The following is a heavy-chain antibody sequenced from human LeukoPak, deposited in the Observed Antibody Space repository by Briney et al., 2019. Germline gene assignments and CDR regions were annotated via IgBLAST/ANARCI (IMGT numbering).Heavy chain of an antibody. J-gene: IGHJ2*01. CDR1: GFTLSRYY. CDR2: IKQDGSEK. CDR3: VRWIASGSGIYWYFDV. V-gene: IGHV3-7*01. Sequence: GGSLRLSCAASGFTLSRYYMTWVRQAPGKGLEWVANIKQDGSEKFYVDSVKGRFTISRDNAKNSLFLQMNSLRAEDTAVYYCVRWIASGSGIYWYFDVWGRGTLVTVSS. D-gene: IGHD1-26*01.